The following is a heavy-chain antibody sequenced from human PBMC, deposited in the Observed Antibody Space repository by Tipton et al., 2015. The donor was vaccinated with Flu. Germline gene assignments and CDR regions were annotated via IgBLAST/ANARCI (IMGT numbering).Heavy chain of an antibody. CDR1: ADSISSNY. CDR2: LYDSGIT. J-gene: IGHJ4*02. Sequence: TLSLTCSVSADSISSNYWSWIRQSPGKGLEWIGSLYDSGITYYNPSLKSRVTISLDTSKNQFSLKLISVAAADTAVYYCARSSSAYDYVWGGSYYFDFWGQGTLVTVSS. V-gene: IGHV4-59*12. D-gene: IGHD3-16*01. CDR3: ARSSSAYDYVWGGSYYFDF.